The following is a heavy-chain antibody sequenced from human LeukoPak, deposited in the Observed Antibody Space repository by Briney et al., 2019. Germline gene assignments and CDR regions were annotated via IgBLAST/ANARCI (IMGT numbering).Heavy chain of an antibody. J-gene: IGHJ4*02. CDR2: IYYSGST. CDR3: ASRSRWVYDSSGYYFDY. D-gene: IGHD3-22*01. CDR1: GGSINSSSYY. Sequence: PSETLSLTCTVSGGSINSSSYYWGWIRQPPGKGLEWIGSIYYSGSTYYNPSLKSRVTISVDTSKNQFSLKLSSVTAAGTAVYYCASRSRWVYDSSGYYFDYWGQGTLVTVSS. V-gene: IGHV4-39*01.